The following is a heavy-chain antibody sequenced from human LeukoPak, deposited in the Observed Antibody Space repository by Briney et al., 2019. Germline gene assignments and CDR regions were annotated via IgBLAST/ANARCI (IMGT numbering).Heavy chain of an antibody. CDR1: GFSLSTSGVG. J-gene: IGHJ3*02. V-gene: IGHV2-5*02. Sequence: GPTLVKPTQTLTLTCTFSGFSLSTSGVGVGWIRHPPGKALEWLALSYWDDDKRYSPSLKSRLPITKDTSKNQVVLTMTNMYPVDTATYYCAHTLLSVAFDICGQGTMVTVSS. CDR2: SYWDDDK. CDR3: AHTLLSVAFDI. D-gene: IGHD2/OR15-2a*01.